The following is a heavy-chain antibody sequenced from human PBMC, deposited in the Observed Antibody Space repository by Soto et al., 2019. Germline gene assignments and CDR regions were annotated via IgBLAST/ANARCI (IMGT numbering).Heavy chain of an antibody. V-gene: IGHV1-69*01. J-gene: IGHJ6*02. CDR2: IIPIFGTA. D-gene: IGHD3-3*01. Sequence: QVQLVQSGAEVKKPGSSVKVSCKASGGTFSSYAISWVRQAPGQGLEWMGGIIPIFGTANYAQKFQGRVTITADESTSTAYMELSSLRSEDTAVYYCARGRTSITIFGVVGTRRDYYYGMDVWGQGTTVTVSS. CDR1: GGTFSSYA. CDR3: ARGRTSITIFGVVGTRRDYYYGMDV.